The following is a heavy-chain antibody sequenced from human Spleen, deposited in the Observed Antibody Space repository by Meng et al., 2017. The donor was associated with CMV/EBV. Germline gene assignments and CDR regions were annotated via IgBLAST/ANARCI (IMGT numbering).Heavy chain of an antibody. CDR2: IYYSGST. Sequence: SETLSLTCTVSGGSISSGDYYWSWIRQPPGKGLEWIGYIYYSGSTYYNPSLKSRVTISVDTSKNQFSLQLNFVTPEDTAVYYCAREAYGDHFYYYDYWGQGTLVTVSS. J-gene: IGHJ4*02. CDR3: AREAYGDHFYYYDY. V-gene: IGHV4-30-4*08. CDR1: GGSISSGDYY. D-gene: IGHD4-17*01.